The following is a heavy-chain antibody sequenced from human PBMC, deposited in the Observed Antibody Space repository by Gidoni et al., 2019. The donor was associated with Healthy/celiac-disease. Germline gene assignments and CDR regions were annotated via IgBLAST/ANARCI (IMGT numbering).Heavy chain of an antibody. CDR2: IWDDGSNK. Sequence: QVQLVESGGGVVQPGRSLRLSCSASGFTFSSYGMHWVRQAPGKGLEWVAVIWDDGSNKYYADSVKGRFTISRDNSKNTLYLQMNSLRAEDTAVYYCARRDFDGTVGYWGQGTLVTVSS. J-gene: IGHJ4*02. CDR1: GFTFSSYG. CDR3: ARRDFDGTVGY. V-gene: IGHV3-33*01. D-gene: IGHD3-9*01.